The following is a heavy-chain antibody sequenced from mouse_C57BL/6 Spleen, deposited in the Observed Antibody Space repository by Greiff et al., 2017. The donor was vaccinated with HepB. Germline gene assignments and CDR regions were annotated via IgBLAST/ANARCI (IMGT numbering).Heavy chain of an antibody. Sequence: VQGVESGPGLVQPSQSLSITCTVSGFSLTSYGVHWVRQSPGKGLEWLGVIWSGGSTDYNAAFISRLSISKDNSKSQVFFKMNSLQADDTAIYYCARTLYYYGSSYWYFDVWGTGTTVTVSS. CDR1: GFSLTSYG. CDR3: ARTLYYYGSSYWYFDV. V-gene: IGHV2-2*01. J-gene: IGHJ1*03. D-gene: IGHD1-1*01. CDR2: IWSGGST.